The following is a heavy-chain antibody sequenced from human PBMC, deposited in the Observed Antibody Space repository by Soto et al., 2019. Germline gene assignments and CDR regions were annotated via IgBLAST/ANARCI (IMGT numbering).Heavy chain of an antibody. CDR1: GGSFNSFR. CDR2: IIPVLGLT. J-gene: IGHJ4*02. D-gene: IGHD4-4*01. Sequence: QVQLVQSGAELKKPGSSMKVSCKTSGGSFNSFRFTWVRQAPGQGLEWVGRIIPVLGLTAYAQKFQGRITISADKSTSTAYMELSGLTSEDTAVYYCATDKDSTYEFWGQGTLVTVSS. CDR3: ATDKDSTYEF. V-gene: IGHV1-69*08.